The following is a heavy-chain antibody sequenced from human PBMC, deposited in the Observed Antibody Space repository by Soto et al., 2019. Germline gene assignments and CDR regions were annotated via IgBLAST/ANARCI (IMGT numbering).Heavy chain of an antibody. V-gene: IGHV1-69*01. CDR3: ARTGKRWLQLNYGMDV. CDR1: GGTFSSYA. J-gene: IGHJ6*02. D-gene: IGHD5-12*01. CDR2: IIPIFGTA. Sequence: QVQLVHSGAEVKKPGSSVKVSCKASGGTFSSYAISWVRQAPGQGLEWMGAIIPIFGTANYAQKFQGRVTITADESTSTAYMELSSLRSEDTAVYYCARTGKRWLQLNYGMDVWGRGTTVTVSS.